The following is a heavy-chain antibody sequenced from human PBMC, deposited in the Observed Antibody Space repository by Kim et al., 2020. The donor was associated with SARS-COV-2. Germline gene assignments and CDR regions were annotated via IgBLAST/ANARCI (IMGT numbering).Heavy chain of an antibody. CDR3: ARYPYSATGDYYYGMDV. Sequence: GGSLRLSCAASGFTFSSYNMNWVRQAPGKGLEWVSSISSDSNYIYYADSVKGRFTISRDNAKNSLYLQMNSLRAEDTAVYYCARYPYSATGDYYYGMDVWGQGTTVTVSS. CDR2: ISSDSNYI. CDR1: GFTFSSYN. D-gene: IGHD4-4*01. V-gene: IGHV3-21*01. J-gene: IGHJ6*02.